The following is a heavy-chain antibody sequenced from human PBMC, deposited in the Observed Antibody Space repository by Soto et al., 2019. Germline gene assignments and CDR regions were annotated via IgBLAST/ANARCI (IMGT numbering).Heavy chain of an antibody. V-gene: IGHV4-39*07. CDR1: GGSVSSSSYS. CDR2: IYSSGNT. Sequence: SETLSLTCTVSGGSVSSSSYSWGWIRQSPGKRLEWIGTIYSSGNTYYNPSLKSRVTISVDRSNNQFSLKLSSVTAADTAVYYCARSGVIWFGEFPDAFDIWGQGTMVTVSS. CDR3: ARSGVIWFGEFPDAFDI. D-gene: IGHD3-10*01. J-gene: IGHJ3*02.